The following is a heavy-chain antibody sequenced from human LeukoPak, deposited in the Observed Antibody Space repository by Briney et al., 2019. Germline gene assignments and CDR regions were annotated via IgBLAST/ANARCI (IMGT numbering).Heavy chain of an antibody. CDR2: INHSGST. D-gene: IGHD3-22*01. Sequence: SETLSLTCAVYDGSLSGYFWSWIRQPPGKGLEWIGEINHSGSTNYNPSLKSRVIISVDTSKNQFSLKLSSMTAADSAVYYCARDYYDSSGLDYWCQGTLVTVSS. V-gene: IGHV4-34*01. CDR1: DGSLSGYF. J-gene: IGHJ4*02. CDR3: ARDYYDSSGLDY.